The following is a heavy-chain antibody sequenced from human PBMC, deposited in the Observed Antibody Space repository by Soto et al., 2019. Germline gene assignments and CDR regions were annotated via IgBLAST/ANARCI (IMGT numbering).Heavy chain of an antibody. Sequence: QVQLQQWGAGLLKPSETLSLTCAVYGGSFSGYYWSWIRQPPGKGLEWIGEINHSGSTNYNPSLKTRVTISVDTSKNQFSLKLSSVTAANTAVYYCARVTGRYYYGMDAWGQGTTVTVS. J-gene: IGHJ6*02. CDR3: ARVTGRYYYGMDA. V-gene: IGHV4-34*01. CDR1: GGSFSGYY. CDR2: INHSGST.